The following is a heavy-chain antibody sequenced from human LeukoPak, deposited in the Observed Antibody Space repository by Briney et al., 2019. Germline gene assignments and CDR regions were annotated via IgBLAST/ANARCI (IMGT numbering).Heavy chain of an antibody. J-gene: IGHJ4*02. V-gene: IGHV3-23*01. D-gene: IGHD3-22*01. CDR1: GISLSNYG. CDR3: AKRGVVIRVILVGFHKEAYYFDS. Sequence: GSLRLSCAVSGISLSNYGMSWVRQAPGKGLEWVAGISGSGGSTNYADSVKGRFTISRDNPKNTLYLQMNRLRAEDTAVYFCAKRGVVIRVILVGFHKEAYYFDSWGQGALVTVSS. CDR2: ISGSGGST.